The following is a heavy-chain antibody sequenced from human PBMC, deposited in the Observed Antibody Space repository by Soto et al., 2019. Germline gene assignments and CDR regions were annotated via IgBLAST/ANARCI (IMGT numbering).Heavy chain of an antibody. Sequence: ASVKVSCKVSGYTLTELSMHWVRQAPGKGLEWMGGFDPEDGETIYAQKFQGRVTMTEDTSTDTAYMELSSLRSEDTAVYYCATSVAGFDWLLKPYNWFDPWGQGTLVTV. CDR3: ATSVAGFDWLLKPYNWFDP. CDR2: FDPEDGET. CDR1: GYTLTELS. D-gene: IGHD3-9*01. J-gene: IGHJ5*02. V-gene: IGHV1-24*01.